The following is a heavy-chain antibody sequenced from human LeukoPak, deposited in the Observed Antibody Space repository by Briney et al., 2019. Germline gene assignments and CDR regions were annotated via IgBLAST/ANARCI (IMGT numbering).Heavy chain of an antibody. Sequence: SETLSLTCTVSGGSISSYYWSWIRQPAGKGLEWIGRIYTSGSTNYNPSLKSRVTMSVDTSKNQFSLKLSSVTAGDTAVYYCARDRSEAYYYYYGMDVWGQGTTVTVSS. CDR3: ARDRSEAYYYYYGMDV. V-gene: IGHV4-4*07. CDR2: IYTSGST. CDR1: GGSISSYY. J-gene: IGHJ6*02.